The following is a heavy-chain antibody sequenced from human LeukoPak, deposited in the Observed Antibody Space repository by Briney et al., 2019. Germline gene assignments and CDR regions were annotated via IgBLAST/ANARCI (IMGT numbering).Heavy chain of an antibody. V-gene: IGHV1-46*01. CDR2: INPSGGST. CDR3: ARVRFRLWLRGGRDWFDP. CDR1: GYTFTSYY. J-gene: IGHJ5*02. Sequence: SVKVSCKASGYTFTSYYMHWVRQAPGQGLEWMGIINPSGGSTSYAQKFQGRVTMTRDTSTSTVYMELSSLRSEDTAVYYCARVRFRLWLRGGRDWFDPWGQGTLVTVSS. D-gene: IGHD5-18*01.